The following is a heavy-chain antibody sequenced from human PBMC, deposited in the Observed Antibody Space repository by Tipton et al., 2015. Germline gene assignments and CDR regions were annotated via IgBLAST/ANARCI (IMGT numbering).Heavy chain of an antibody. CDR2: IYTGGRT. CDR3: ARVPPFYDILTGHWGGYYSSARDV. Sequence: TLSLTCTVSGDSISTYYWSWIRQPAGKGLEWIGRIYTGGRTNYNPSLKSRVTMSVDTSKKQFSLQLSSVTAADTAVYYCARVPPFYDILTGHWGGYYSSARDVGGQGTTVPVSS. J-gene: IGHJ6*02. D-gene: IGHD3-9*01. CDR1: GDSISTYY. V-gene: IGHV4-4*07.